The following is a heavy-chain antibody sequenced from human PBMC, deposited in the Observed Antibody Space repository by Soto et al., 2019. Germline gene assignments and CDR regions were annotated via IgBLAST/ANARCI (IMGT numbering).Heavy chain of an antibody. Sequence: ASVKVSFRASGYTFTSYAMHWVRPAHGQGLGWRGIINPSSGRTSYAQGFQGRVTMTSDTGARIVYMEMSSLKSEDTAVYYCARDRKCGFLLDAIDVWGQVAAVTVTS. CDR3: ARDRKCGFLLDAIDV. CDR2: INPSSGRT. CDR1: GYTFTSYA. D-gene: IGHD2-21*01. J-gene: IGHJ6*02. V-gene: IGHV1-46*01.